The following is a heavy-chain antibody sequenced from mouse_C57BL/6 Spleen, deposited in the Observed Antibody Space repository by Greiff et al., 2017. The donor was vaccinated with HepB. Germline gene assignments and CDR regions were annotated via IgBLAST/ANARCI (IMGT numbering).Heavy chain of an antibody. CDR3: ARKETTSLDY. Sequence: EVQLQESGGGLVKPGGSLKLSCAASGFTFSDYGMHWVRQAPEKGLEWVAYISSGSSTIYYADTVKGRFTISRDNAKNTLVLQMTSLRSEDTAMYYCARKETTSLDYWGQGTTLTVSS. J-gene: IGHJ2*01. CDR2: ISSGSSTI. CDR1: GFTFSDYG. V-gene: IGHV5-17*01. D-gene: IGHD1-1*01.